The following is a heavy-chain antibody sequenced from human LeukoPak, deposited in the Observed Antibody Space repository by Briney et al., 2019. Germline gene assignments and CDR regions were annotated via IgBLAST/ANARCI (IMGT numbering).Heavy chain of an antibody. CDR2: ISGSGGST. CDR3: ARACSGGSCYLAAFDI. D-gene: IGHD2-15*01. Sequence: GGSLRLSCAASGFTFSSYAMSWVRQAPGKGLEWVSAISGSGGSTYYADFVKGRFTISRDNSKNTLYLQVNSLRAGDTAVYYCARACSGGSCYLAAFDIWGQGTMVTVSS. J-gene: IGHJ3*02. V-gene: IGHV3-23*01. CDR1: GFTFSSYA.